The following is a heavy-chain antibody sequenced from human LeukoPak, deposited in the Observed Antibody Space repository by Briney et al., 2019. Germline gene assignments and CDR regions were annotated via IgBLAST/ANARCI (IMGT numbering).Heavy chain of an antibody. CDR3: VKYDGNSVAFDI. Sequence: GGSLRLSCAASGFTFSSYGMSWVRQAPGKGLEWVSAISGSGGSTYYADSVKGRFTISRDNAKNSLYLQMNSLRAEDTALYYCVKYDGNSVAFDIWGQGTMVTVSS. D-gene: IGHD1-1*01. J-gene: IGHJ3*02. V-gene: IGHV3-23*01. CDR2: ISGSGGST. CDR1: GFTFSSYG.